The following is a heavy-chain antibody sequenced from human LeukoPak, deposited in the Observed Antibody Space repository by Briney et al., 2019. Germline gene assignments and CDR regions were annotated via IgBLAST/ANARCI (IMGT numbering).Heavy chain of an antibody. J-gene: IGHJ6*03. D-gene: IGHD6-13*01. V-gene: IGHV3-21*01. CDR3: ARDPGGWGAAGLAYMDV. Sequence: GGSLRLSCAASGFTFSSYSMNWVRQAPGKGLEWVSSISSSSSYIYYADSVKGRFTISRDNAKNSLYLQMNSLRAEDTAVCYCARDPGGWGAAGLAYMDVWGKGTTVTVSS. CDR1: GFTFSSYS. CDR2: ISSSSSYI.